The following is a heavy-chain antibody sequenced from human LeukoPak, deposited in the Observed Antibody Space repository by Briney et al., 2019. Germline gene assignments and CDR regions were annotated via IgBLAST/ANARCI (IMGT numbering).Heavy chain of an antibody. CDR1: GFTFSSYW. Sequence: GGSLRLSCAASGFTFSSYWMSWVRQAPGKGLEWVANIKQDGSEKYYVDSVKGRFTISRDNAKNSLYLQMNSLRAEDTAVYYCASAPRGWKNYYYYGMDVWGQGTTVTVSS. D-gene: IGHD1-1*01. CDR3: ASAPRGWKNYYYYGMDV. J-gene: IGHJ6*02. CDR2: IKQDGSEK. V-gene: IGHV3-7*01.